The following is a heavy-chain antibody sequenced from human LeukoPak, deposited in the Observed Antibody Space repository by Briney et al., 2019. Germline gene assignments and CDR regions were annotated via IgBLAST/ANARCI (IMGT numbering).Heavy chain of an antibody. CDR1: GYTFTSYG. CDR2: ISAYSGNT. D-gene: IGHD3-22*01. J-gene: IGHJ3*02. Sequence: ASVKVSCKASGYTFTSYGISWVRQAPGQGLEWMGWISAYSGNTNYAQKLQGRVTMTTDTSTSTAYMELRSLRSDDTAVYYCARSYYYDSSGYPDAFDIWGQGTMVTVSS. CDR3: ARSYYYDSSGYPDAFDI. V-gene: IGHV1-18*01.